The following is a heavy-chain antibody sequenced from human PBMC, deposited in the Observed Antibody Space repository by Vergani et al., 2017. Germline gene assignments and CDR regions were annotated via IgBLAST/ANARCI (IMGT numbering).Heavy chain of an antibody. CDR2: IWYDGSNK. CDR3: ARESAVRGASSWYFDY. D-gene: IGHD6-13*01. V-gene: IGHV3-33*01. J-gene: IGHJ4*02. Sequence: QVQLVESGGGVVQPGRSLRLSCAASGFTFSSYGMHWVRQAPGKGLEWVAVIWYDGSNKYYADSAKGRFTISRDNSKNTLYLQMNSLRAEDTAVYYCARESAVRGASSWYFDYWGQGTLVTVSS. CDR1: GFTFSSYG.